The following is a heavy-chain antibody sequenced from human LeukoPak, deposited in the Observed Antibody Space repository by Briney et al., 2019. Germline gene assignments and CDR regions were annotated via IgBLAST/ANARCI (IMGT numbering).Heavy chain of an antibody. CDR3: ARLDSSGYYYFDY. Sequence: GASVKVSCKASGYTFTSYYMHWVRQAPGQGLEWMGIINPSGGSTSYAQKFQGRVTMTRDTSASTAYMELSSLRSEDTAVYYCARLDSSGYYYFDYWGQGTLVTVSS. CDR2: INPSGGST. CDR1: GYTFTSYY. D-gene: IGHD6-19*01. V-gene: IGHV1-46*01. J-gene: IGHJ4*02.